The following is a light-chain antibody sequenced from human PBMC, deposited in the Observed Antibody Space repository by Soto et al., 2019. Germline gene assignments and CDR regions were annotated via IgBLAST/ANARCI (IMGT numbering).Light chain of an antibody. J-gene: IGKJ5*01. CDR3: QQIYSTRIT. V-gene: IGKV1-39*01. CDR1: QSISSY. Sequence: DIQMTQSPSSLSASVGDRVTITCRASQSISSYSKWYQQQPGKAPKFLIYAASSLQSGVPSRFSGSGSGTDFTLTITSLQPEDFATCYCQQIYSTRITFGQGTRLEI. CDR2: AAS.